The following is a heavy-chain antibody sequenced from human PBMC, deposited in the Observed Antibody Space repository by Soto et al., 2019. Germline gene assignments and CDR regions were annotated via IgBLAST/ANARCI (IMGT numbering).Heavy chain of an antibody. V-gene: IGHV3-30*18. CDR3: AKARPRGFGELSDWSDP. CDR2: ISYDGSNK. J-gene: IGHJ5*02. CDR1: GFTFSSYG. D-gene: IGHD3-10*01. Sequence: PGGSLRLSCAASGFTFSSYGMHWVRQAPGKGLEWVAVISYDGSNKYYADSVKGRFTISRDNSKNTLYLQMNSLRAEDTAVYYCAKARPRGFGELSDWSDPWGQGTLVTVSS.